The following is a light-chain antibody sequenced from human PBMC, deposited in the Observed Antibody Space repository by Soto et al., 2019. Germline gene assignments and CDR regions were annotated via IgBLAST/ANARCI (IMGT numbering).Light chain of an antibody. CDR3: QQSYDVPRT. CDR2: GAS. J-gene: IGKJ1*01. CDR1: QSISSY. V-gene: IGKV1-39*01. Sequence: DIQMTQSPSSLSASVGDRVTLTCRASQSISSYLSWYQKKPGKAPKLLISGASSLQSGVPSRFSGSGSGTDFTLTISSLQPEDFATYYCQQSYDVPRTFGQGTKVEIK.